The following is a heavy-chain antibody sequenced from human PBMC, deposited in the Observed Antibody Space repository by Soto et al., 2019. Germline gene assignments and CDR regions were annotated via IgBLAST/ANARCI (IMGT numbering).Heavy chain of an antibody. D-gene: IGHD5-18*01. CDR3: ARAELRRYSYGFGY. V-gene: IGHV1-18*04. CDR1: GYTFTSYG. Sequence: GASVNVSCKASGYTFTSYGISWVRQAPGQGLEWMGWISAYNGNTNYAQKLQGRVTMTTDTSTSTAYMELRSLRSDDTAVYYCARAELRRYSYGFGYWGQGTLVTVSS. CDR2: ISAYNGNT. J-gene: IGHJ4*02.